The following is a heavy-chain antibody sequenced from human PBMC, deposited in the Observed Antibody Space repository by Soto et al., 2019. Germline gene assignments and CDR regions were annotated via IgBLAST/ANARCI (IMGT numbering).Heavy chain of an antibody. V-gene: IGHV3-11*06. CDR2: ISSSSSYT. CDR1: GFTFSDYY. D-gene: IGHD5-18*01. CDR3: ARERSARDTASTPSDY. J-gene: IGHJ4*02. Sequence: PGGPLRLSCAASGFTFSDYYMSWIRQAPGKGLEWVSYISSSSSYTNYADSVKGRFTISRDNAKNSLYLQMNSLRAEDTAVYYCARERSARDTASTPSDYWGQGTLVTVSS.